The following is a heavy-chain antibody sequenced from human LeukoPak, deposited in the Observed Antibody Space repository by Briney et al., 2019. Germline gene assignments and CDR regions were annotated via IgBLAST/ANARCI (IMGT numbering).Heavy chain of an antibody. V-gene: IGHV3-21*01. J-gene: IGHJ6*02. CDR2: ISSSSSYI. D-gene: IGHD5-18*01. Sequence: PGGSLRLSCAASGFTFSSYSMNWVRQAPGKGLEWVSSISSSSSYIYYADSVKGRFTISRDNAKNSLYLQMNSLRAEDTAVYYCARDTAPHTPKWIQLWPPIFDYGMDVWGQGTTVTVSS. CDR3: ARDTAPHTPKWIQLWPPIFDYGMDV. CDR1: GFTFSSYS.